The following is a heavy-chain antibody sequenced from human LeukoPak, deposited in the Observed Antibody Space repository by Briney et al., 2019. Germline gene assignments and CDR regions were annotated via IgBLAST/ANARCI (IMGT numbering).Heavy chain of an antibody. CDR3: ARDGGYSYGYPLDY. Sequence: RGSLRLSCAPSGFTFSSYSMNWVRQAPGKGLEWVSSISSSSSYIYYADSVKGRFTISRDNAKNSLYLQMNSLRAEDTAVYYCARDGGYSYGYPLDYWGQGTLVTVSS. D-gene: IGHD5-18*01. CDR1: GFTFSSYS. V-gene: IGHV3-21*01. J-gene: IGHJ4*02. CDR2: ISSSSSYI.